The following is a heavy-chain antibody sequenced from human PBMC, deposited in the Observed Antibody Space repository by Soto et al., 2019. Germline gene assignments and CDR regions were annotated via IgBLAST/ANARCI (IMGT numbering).Heavy chain of an antibody. CDR1: GFTFSSYA. CDR3: AKVMVRAMIVVVITVFDAFDI. CDR2: ISGSGGST. V-gene: IGHV3-23*01. D-gene: IGHD3-22*01. Sequence: GGSLRLSCAASGFTFSSYAMSWVRQAPGKGLEWVSAISGSGGSTYYADSVKGRFTISRDNSKNTLYLQMNSLRAEDTAVYYCAKVMVRAMIVVVITVFDAFDIWGQGTMVTVSS. J-gene: IGHJ3*02.